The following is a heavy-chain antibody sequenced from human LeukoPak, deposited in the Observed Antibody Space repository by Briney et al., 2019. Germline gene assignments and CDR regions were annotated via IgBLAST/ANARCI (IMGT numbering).Heavy chain of an antibody. J-gene: IGHJ6*02. CDR3: ATLRYSGSYFSYGMDV. CDR1: GGSISSYY. V-gene: IGHV4-59*08. D-gene: IGHD1-26*01. CDR2: IYYSGST. Sequence: SETLSLTCTVSGGSISSYYWSWIRQPPGKGLEWIGYIYYSGSTNYNPSLKSRVTISVDTSKNQFPLKLSSVTAADTAVYYCATLRYSGSYFSYGMDVWGQGTTVTVSS.